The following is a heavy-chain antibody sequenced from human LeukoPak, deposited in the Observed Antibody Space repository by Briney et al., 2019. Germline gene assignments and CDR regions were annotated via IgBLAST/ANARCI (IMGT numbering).Heavy chain of an antibody. J-gene: IGHJ5*02. V-gene: IGHV7-4-1*02. Sequence: GASVKVSCKASGYTFTSYAMNWVRQAPGQGLEWMGWINTNTGNPTYAQGFTGRFVFSLDTSVSTAYLQISSLKAEDTAVYYCARGMVRGVIRWFDPWGQGTLVTVSS. CDR1: GYTFTSYA. CDR2: INTNTGNP. D-gene: IGHD3-10*01. CDR3: ARGMVRGVIRWFDP.